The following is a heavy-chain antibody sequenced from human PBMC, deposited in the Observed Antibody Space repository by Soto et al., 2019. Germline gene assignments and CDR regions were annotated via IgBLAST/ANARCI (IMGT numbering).Heavy chain of an antibody. D-gene: IGHD3-22*01. Sequence: SVKVSCKASVGTFSSYAISWVRQAPGQGLEWMGGIIPIFGTANYAQKFQGRVTITADESTSTAYMELSSLRSEDTAVYYCARARVTMIVVGGGGAFDIWGQGTMVTVSS. CDR1: VGTFSSYA. J-gene: IGHJ3*02. V-gene: IGHV1-69*13. CDR3: ARARVTMIVVGGGGAFDI. CDR2: IIPIFGTA.